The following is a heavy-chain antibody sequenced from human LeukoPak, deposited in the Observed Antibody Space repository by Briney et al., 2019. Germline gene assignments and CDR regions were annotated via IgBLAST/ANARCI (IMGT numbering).Heavy chain of an antibody. V-gene: IGHV3-73*01. CDR1: GFSFSGSA. Sequence: GGSLKLSCAGSGFSFSGSAMHWVRQASGKGLEWVDRIRSRGNNYATAYGASVKGRFTISRDDSKNTAYLQMNSLKTDDTAVYYCTRTYDNGMDVWGQGTTVTVSS. CDR3: TRTYDNGMDV. D-gene: IGHD3-22*01. J-gene: IGHJ6*02. CDR2: IRSRGNNYAT.